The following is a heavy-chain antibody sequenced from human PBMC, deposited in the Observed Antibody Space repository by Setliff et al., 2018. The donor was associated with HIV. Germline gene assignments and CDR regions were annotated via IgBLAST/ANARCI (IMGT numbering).Heavy chain of an antibody. CDR1: GYTLTELS. D-gene: IGHD3-22*01. CDR3: ATFDPFYYDSSGYPRAFDI. V-gene: IGHV1-24*01. J-gene: IGHJ3*02. CDR2: FDPEDGET. Sequence: ASVKVSCKVSGYTLTELSRHWVRQAPGKGLEWMGGFDPEDGETIYAQKFQGRVTMTEDTSTDTAYTELSSLRSEDTAVYYCATFDPFYYDSSGYPRAFDIWGQGTMVTVSS.